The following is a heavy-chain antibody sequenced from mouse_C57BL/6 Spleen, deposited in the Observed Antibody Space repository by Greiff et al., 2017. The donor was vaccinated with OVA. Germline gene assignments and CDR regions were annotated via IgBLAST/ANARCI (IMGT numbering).Heavy chain of an antibody. J-gene: IGHJ4*01. V-gene: IGHV14-4*01. CDR3: AAYYYGNDGAMDY. D-gene: IGHD2-2*01. Sequence: EVQLQQSGAELVRPGASVKLSCTASGFNIKDDYMHWVKQRPEQGLEWIGWIDPANGDTEYAPKFQGKATITADTSSNSAYLQLSSLTSEDTAVYYCAAYYYGNDGAMDYWGQGTSVTVSS. CDR1: GFNIKDDY. CDR2: IDPANGDT.